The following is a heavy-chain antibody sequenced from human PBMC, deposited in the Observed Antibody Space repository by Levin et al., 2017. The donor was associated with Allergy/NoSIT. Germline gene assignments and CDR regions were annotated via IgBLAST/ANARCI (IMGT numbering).Heavy chain of an antibody. D-gene: IGHD2-15*01. V-gene: IGHV3-23*01. Sequence: PSETLSLTCAASGLIFSEYAMSWVRQAPGKGLQWVASISDSGDRTYYADSVKGRFTISRDNSVNTLYLQMSSLRVEDTAVYYCAKTLRIGGQGALVTVSS. CDR2: ISDSGDRT. CDR3: AKTLRI. J-gene: IGHJ4*02. CDR1: GLIFSEYA.